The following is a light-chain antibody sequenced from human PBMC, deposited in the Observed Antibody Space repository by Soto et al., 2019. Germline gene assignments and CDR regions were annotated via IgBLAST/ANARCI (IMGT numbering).Light chain of an antibody. V-gene: IGKV1-5*01. CDR1: QSVSNW. Sequence: DIQMTQSPSILSASVGDRVTITCRASQSVSNWLAWYQQKPGKAPQLLIYDVSTLRSGVPSRFSGRGSGTQFTLTISILQPDDFATYNCQQYHSYFPPTFGPGTKLEI. J-gene: IGKJ3*01. CDR3: QQYHSYFPPT. CDR2: DVS.